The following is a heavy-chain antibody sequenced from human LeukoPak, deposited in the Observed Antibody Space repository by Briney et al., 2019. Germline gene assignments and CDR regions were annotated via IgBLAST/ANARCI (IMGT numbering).Heavy chain of an antibody. D-gene: IGHD2-15*01. CDR3: ARILGYCSGGSCYYYYGMDV. Sequence: TFSRYWMTWVRQAPGKGLEWIGSIYYSGSTYYNPSLKSRVTISVDTSKNQFSLKLSSVTAADTAVYYCARILGYCSGGSCYYYYGMDVWGQGTTVTVSS. J-gene: IGHJ6*02. CDR1: TFSRYW. V-gene: IGHV4-39*07. CDR2: IYYSGST.